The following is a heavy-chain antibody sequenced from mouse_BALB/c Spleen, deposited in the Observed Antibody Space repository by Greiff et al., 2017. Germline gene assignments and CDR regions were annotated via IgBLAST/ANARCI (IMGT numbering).Heavy chain of an antibody. V-gene: IGHV7-3*02. CDR2: IRNKANGYTT. D-gene: IGHD2-14*01. Sequence: EVQLVESGVGLVQPGGSLRLSCATSGFTFTDYYMSWVRQPPGKALEWLGFIRNKANGYTTEYSASVKGRFTISRDNSQSILYLQMNTLRAEDSATYYCARDKGYDDAMDYWGQGTSVTVSS. J-gene: IGHJ4*01. CDR3: ARDKGYDDAMDY. CDR1: GFTFTDYY.